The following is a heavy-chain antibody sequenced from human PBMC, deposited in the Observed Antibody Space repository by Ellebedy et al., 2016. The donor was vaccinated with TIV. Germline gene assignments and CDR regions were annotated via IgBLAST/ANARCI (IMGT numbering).Heavy chain of an antibody. Sequence: ASVKVSCXASGYTFTSYGISWVRQVPGQGLEWMGWISAYNGNTNYAQKLQGRVTMTTDTSTSTAYMELRSLRSDDTAVYYCARDVVVVPAAMVSYYYYYYGMDVWGQGTTVTVSS. CDR3: ARDVVVVPAAMVSYYYYYYGMDV. CDR2: ISAYNGNT. CDR1: GYTFTSYG. D-gene: IGHD2-2*01. V-gene: IGHV1-18*01. J-gene: IGHJ6*02.